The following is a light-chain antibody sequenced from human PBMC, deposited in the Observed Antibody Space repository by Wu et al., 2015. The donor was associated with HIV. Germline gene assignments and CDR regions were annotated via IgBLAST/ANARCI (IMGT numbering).Light chain of an antibody. J-gene: IGKJ4*01. V-gene: IGKV1-5*03. Sequence: DIQMTQSPSTLSASVGDRVTITCRASQSISSWLAWYQQKPGKGPNLLIYKASTLEGGVPSRFSGSGSGTEFTLTISSLQAGDFATYYCQQYNGYPLTFGGGTKVEIK. CDR2: KAS. CDR1: QSISSW. CDR3: QQYNGYPLT.